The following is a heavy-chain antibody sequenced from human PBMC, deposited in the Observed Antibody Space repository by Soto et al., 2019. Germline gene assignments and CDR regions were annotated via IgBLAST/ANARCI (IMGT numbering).Heavy chain of an antibody. CDR2: INHRGSI. V-gene: IGHV4-34*01. CDR3: ARASRMRIPAASGRDYYYHGRDV. D-gene: IGHD2-15*01. CDR1: GGSFSGYY. J-gene: IGHJ6*02. Sequence: QVQLQQWGAGLLKPSETLSLNCAVYGGSFSGYYWSWIRQPPGKGLEWIGEINHRGSINYNPSLRMRVTMSVDTSKNQFSLKLISVTAADTAVFYCARASRMRIPAASGRDYYYHGRDVCGQGTAVTVSS.